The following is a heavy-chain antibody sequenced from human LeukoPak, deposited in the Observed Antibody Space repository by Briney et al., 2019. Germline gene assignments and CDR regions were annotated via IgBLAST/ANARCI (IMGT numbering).Heavy chain of an antibody. Sequence: GGSLRLSCAASGFTFRSYAMHWVRQAPGKGLEWVAVISYDGSNKYYADSVKGRFTISRDNSKNTLYLQMNSLRAEDTAVYYCARDGKGYVYWGQGTLVTVSS. CDR1: GFTFRSYA. CDR3: ARDGKGYVY. J-gene: IGHJ4*02. D-gene: IGHD3-16*01. V-gene: IGHV3-30-3*01. CDR2: ISYDGSNK.